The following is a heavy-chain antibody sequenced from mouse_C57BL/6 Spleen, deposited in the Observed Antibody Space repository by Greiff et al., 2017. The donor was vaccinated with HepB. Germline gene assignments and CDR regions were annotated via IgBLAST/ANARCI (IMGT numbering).Heavy chain of an antibody. V-gene: IGHV1-78*01. CDR3: ARRGIYYYGSSTWFAY. Sequence: VQLQHSDAELVKPGASVKISCKVSGYTFTDHTIHWMKQRPEQGLEWIGYIYPRDGSTKYNEKFKGKATLTADKSSSTAYMQLNSLTSEDSAVYFCARRGIYYYGSSTWFAYWGQGTLVTVSA. CDR1: GYTFTDHT. D-gene: IGHD1-1*01. CDR2: IYPRDGST. J-gene: IGHJ3*01.